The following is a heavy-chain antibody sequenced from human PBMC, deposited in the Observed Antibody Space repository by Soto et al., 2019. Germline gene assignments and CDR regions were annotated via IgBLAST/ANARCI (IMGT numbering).Heavy chain of an antibody. D-gene: IGHD1-20*01. J-gene: IGHJ6*02. CDR1: GGTFSSYA. CDR3: ARGDINWNPPFFHNHKGGYYYGMDV. Sequence: SVKVSCKASGGTFSSYAISWVRQAPGQGLEWMGGIIPIFGTANYAQKFQGRVTITADESTSTAYMELSSLRSEDTAVYYCARGDINWNPPFFHNHKGGYYYGMDVWGQGTTVTAP. CDR2: IIPIFGTA. V-gene: IGHV1-69*13.